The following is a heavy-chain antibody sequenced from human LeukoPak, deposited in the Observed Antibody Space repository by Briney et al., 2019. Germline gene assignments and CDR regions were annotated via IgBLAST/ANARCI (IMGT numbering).Heavy chain of an antibody. D-gene: IGHD3-22*01. CDR1: GGSISVSSYY. CDR3: ARVRRRYYDSSGLYYFDY. CDR2: IYHSGST. V-gene: IGHV4-39*01. Sequence: SSETLSLTCTVSGGSISVSSYYWAWIRQPPGKGLEWIGSIYHSGSTYYKPSPKSRVTISVDTSKNQFSLKLISVTAADTAVYYCARVRRRYYDSSGLYYFDYWGQGTLVTVSS. J-gene: IGHJ4*02.